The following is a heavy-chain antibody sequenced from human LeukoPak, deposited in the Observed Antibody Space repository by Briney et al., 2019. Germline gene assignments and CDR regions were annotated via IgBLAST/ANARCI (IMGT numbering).Heavy chain of an antibody. CDR2: IIPSFGIP. Sequence: GASVKVSCKASGDAFNSHTINWVRQAPGQGLEWVGSIIPSFGIPSYAQKFKGRVTISADTSTTTAFMDLTSLRSEDTAVYYCARDFWGTILRGASMDVWGQGTTVTVSS. CDR1: GDAFNSHT. D-gene: IGHD3-10*01. CDR3: ARDFWGTILRGASMDV. V-gene: IGHV1-69*10. J-gene: IGHJ6*02.